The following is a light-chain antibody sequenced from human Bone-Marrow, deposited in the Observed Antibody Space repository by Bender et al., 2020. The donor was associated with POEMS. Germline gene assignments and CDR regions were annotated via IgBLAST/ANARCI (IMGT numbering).Light chain of an antibody. CDR3: AVWDDSLNGWV. J-gene: IGLJ3*02. CDR2: SSH. V-gene: IGLV1-44*01. CDR1: SSNIGAHA. Sequence: QSVLTQPPSASGTPGQRVTISCSGGSSNIGAHAVNWYQHLPGTAPKLLIYSSHRRPSEVPDRFSGSRSGTSASLAISGLQSEDEPDYYCAVWDDSLNGWVFGGGTKLTVL.